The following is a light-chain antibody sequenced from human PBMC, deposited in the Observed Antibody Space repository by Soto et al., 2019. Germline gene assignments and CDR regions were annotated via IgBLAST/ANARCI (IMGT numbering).Light chain of an antibody. CDR1: QSISSW. Sequence: DIHMTQSPSTRSASVGDRVTITSRASQSISSWLAWYQQKPGKVPKLLIFDASTLQTGVPSRFGGGGSGTEFTLTISGLQPDDFATYYCQQYNSYSPWTFGPGTKVDIK. J-gene: IGKJ1*01. V-gene: IGKV1-5*01. CDR2: DAS. CDR3: QQYNSYSPWT.